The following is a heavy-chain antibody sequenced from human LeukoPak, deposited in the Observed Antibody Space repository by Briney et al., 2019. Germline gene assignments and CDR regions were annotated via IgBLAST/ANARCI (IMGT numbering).Heavy chain of an antibody. CDR3: ATVYGDYPDNSSGTDV. J-gene: IGHJ6*02. CDR1: GYTFTSYG. V-gene: IGHV1-18*01. Sequence: ASVKVSCKASGYTFTSYGISWVRQAPGQGLEWMGWISAYNGNTNYAQKLQGRVTMTTDTSTSTAYMELRSLRSEDTAVYYCATVYGDYPDNSSGTDVWGQGTTVTV. D-gene: IGHD4-17*01. CDR2: ISAYNGNT.